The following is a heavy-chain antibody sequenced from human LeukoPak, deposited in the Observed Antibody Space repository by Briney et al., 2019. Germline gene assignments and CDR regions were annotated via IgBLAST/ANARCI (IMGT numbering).Heavy chain of an antibody. CDR2: INPDTGDK. Sequence: ASVKASCKASGYTFTNYHINWVRQASGQGLEWMTWINPDTGDKGYARKFQDRVTITTDTSISTAYMELSSLSSEDTAVYFCGRTTSMTASGYDYGAQGTLVTVPP. V-gene: IGHV1-8*03. CDR1: GYTFTNYH. D-gene: IGHD2-21*02. CDR3: GRTTSMTASGYDY. J-gene: IGHJ4*02.